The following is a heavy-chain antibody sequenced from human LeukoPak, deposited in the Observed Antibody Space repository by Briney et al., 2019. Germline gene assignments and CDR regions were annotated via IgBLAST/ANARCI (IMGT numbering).Heavy chain of an antibody. CDR2: INPNSGGT. CDR3: ARGPRITMIVAYYFDY. CDR1: GYTFTGYY. V-gene: IGHV1-2*02. D-gene: IGHD3-22*01. J-gene: IGHJ4*02. Sequence: ASVKVSCKASGYTFTGYYMHWVRQAPGQGLEWMGWINPNSGGTNYAQKFQGRVTMTRDTSISTAYMELSRLRSDDTAVYYCARGPRITMIVAYYFDYWGQGTLVTVSS.